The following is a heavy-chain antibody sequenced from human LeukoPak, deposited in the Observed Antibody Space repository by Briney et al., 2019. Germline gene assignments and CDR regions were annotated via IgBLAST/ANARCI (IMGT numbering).Heavy chain of an antibody. D-gene: IGHD4-17*01. J-gene: IGHJ4*02. CDR1: GGSFSGYY. CDR2: IYYSGST. V-gene: IGHV4-31*11. CDR3: ARTHDYGDYVDY. Sequence: PSETLSLTCAVYGGSFSGYYWSWIRQHPGKGLEWIGYIYYSGSTYYNPSLKSRVTISVDTSKNQFSLKLSSVTAADTAVYYYARTHDYGDYVDYWGQGTLVTVSS.